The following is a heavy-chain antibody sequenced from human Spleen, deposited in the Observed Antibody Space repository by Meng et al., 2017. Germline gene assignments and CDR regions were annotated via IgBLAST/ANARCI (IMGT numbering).Heavy chain of an antibody. Sequence: QVQLVQSEAEVKKTGASVKVSCKTSGYMFSTYTITWVRQAPGQGLEWMGRISGFKGNTDYAQKFQDRVTMTADTSTTTAYMELMSLTSDDTAVYYCARGGPLSWLDPWGQGTLVTVSS. D-gene: IGHD3-16*01. CDR1: GYMFSTYT. J-gene: IGHJ5*02. CDR3: ARGGPLSWLDP. CDR2: ISGFKGNT. V-gene: IGHV1-18*01.